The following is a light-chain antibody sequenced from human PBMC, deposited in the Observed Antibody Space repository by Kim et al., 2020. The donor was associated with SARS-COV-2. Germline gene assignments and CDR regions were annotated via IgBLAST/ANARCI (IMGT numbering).Light chain of an antibody. Sequence: QAVVTQPPSASGTPGQRVTISCSGSSSNIGSNTVNWYQQLPGTAPKLLIYSNNQRPSGVPDRFSGSKSGTSASLAISGLQSEDEADYYCAAWDDSLNGPVFGGGTQLTFL. V-gene: IGLV1-44*01. CDR3: AAWDDSLNGPV. CDR1: SSNIGSNT. J-gene: IGLJ3*02. CDR2: SNN.